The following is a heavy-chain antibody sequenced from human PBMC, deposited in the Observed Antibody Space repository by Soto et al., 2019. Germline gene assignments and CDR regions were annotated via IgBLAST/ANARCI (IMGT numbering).Heavy chain of an antibody. CDR3: ATLSLASGGYYFDY. D-gene: IGHD3-16*01. CDR2: IYYSGST. Sequence: SETLSLTCTVSGGSISSYYWSWIRQPPGKGLEWIGSIYYSGSTYYNPSLKSRVTISVDTSKNQFSLKLSSVTAADTAVYYCATLSLASGGYYFDYWGQGTLVTVSS. V-gene: IGHV4-59*05. CDR1: GGSISSYY. J-gene: IGHJ4*02.